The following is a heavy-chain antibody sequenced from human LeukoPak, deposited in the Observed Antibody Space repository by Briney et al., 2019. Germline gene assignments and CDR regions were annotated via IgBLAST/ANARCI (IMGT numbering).Heavy chain of an antibody. Sequence: PSETLSLTCAVSGYSISSGYYWGWIRPPPGKGLEWIGTIYHSGSTYYNPSLKSRVTISVDTSKNQFSLKLSSVTAVDTAVYYCARRAYPYYFDFWGQGTLVTVSS. CDR2: IYHSGST. D-gene: IGHD3-16*01. J-gene: IGHJ4*02. CDR3: ARRAYPYYFDF. CDR1: GYSISSGYY. V-gene: IGHV4-38-2*01.